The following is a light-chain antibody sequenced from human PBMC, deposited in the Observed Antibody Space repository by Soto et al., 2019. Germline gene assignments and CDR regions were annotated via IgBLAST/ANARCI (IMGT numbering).Light chain of an antibody. CDR3: QYYDSSLSGYV. CDR2: GNS. V-gene: IGLV1-40*01. Sequence: QSVLTQPPSVSGAPGQRVTISCTGSSSNIGAGYDVHWYQQLPGTAPKLLIYGNSNRPSGVPDRFSGSKSGTSASLAITGLQAEDEADYYCQYYDSSLSGYVFGTGPKVTVL. J-gene: IGLJ1*01. CDR1: SSNIGAGYD.